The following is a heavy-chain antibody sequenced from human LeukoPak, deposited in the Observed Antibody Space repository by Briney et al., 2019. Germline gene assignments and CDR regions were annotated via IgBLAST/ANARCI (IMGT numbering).Heavy chain of an antibody. CDR3: ARSLAGYSSSWYHDAFDI. J-gene: IGHJ3*02. CDR2: IYHSGST. CDR1: GYSISIGYY. V-gene: IGHV4-38-2*01. D-gene: IGHD6-13*01. Sequence: PSETLSLTCAVSGYSISIGYYWGWIRQPPGKGLEWIGSIYHSGSTYYNPSLKSRVTISVDTSKNQFSLKLSSVTAADTAVYYCARSLAGYSSSWYHDAFDIWGQGTMVTVSS.